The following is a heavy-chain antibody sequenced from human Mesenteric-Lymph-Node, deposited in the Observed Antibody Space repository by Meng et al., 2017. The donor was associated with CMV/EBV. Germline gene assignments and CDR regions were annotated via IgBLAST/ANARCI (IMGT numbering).Heavy chain of an antibody. CDR3: ARGAFLEWLWPTYGMDV. J-gene: IGHJ6*02. D-gene: IGHD3-3*01. CDR1: GFTFSSYW. V-gene: IGHV3-74*01. Sequence: GGSLRLSCAASGFTFSSYWMHWVRQAPGKGLVWASRINSDGSSTSYADSVKGRFTISRDNAENTLYLQMNSLRAEDTAVYYCARGAFLEWLWPTYGMDVWGQGTTVTVSS. CDR2: INSDGSST.